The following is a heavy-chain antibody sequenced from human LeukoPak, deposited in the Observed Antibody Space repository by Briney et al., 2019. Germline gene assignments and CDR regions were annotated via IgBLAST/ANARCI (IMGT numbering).Heavy chain of an antibody. V-gene: IGHV4-39*02. Sequence: SETLSLTCTVSGDSISSNFYYWGWIRQPPGKGLEWIGSIYSGGSSNYNPSLKSRATISLDTSNNHFSLKLSSVTAADTAVYYCARDRITMIGMDVWGQGTTVTVSS. CDR2: IYSGGSS. J-gene: IGHJ6*02. D-gene: IGHD3-22*01. CDR3: ARDRITMIGMDV. CDR1: GDSISSNFYY.